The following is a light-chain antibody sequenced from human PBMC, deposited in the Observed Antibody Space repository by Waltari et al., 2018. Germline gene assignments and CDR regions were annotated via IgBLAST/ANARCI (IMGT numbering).Light chain of an antibody. CDR2: EDD. Sequence: FMLTQPHSVSESPGTTVTIPCTRNSGSLPRLSVQWFQQRPGSAPTTVIYEDDQRPSGVPDRFSGSVDSSSNSASLTISGLETEDEADYYCQSYDSTNVVFGGGTKLTVL. V-gene: IGLV6-57*04. CDR1: SGSLPRLS. CDR3: QSYDSTNVV. J-gene: IGLJ2*01.